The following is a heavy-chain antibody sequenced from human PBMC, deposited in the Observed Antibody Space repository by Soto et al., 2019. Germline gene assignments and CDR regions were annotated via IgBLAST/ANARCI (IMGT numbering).Heavy chain of an antibody. V-gene: IGHV4-30-4*02. CDR3: ATDQPYQLLFS. Sequence: PSETLSLTCTVSGGSLNSEHYHWTWIRQAPGKGLEWIGYIHYTGSVRYNPSLQSRVTMSVDTSKNQFSLKLSSVTAADTAVYYCATDQPYQLLFSWGQGTLVTVSS. J-gene: IGHJ5*02. D-gene: IGHD2-2*01. CDR2: IHYTGSV. CDR1: GGSLNSEHYH.